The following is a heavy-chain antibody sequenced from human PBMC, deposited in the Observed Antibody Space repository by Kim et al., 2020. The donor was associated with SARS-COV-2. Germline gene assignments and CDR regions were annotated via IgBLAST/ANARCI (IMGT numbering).Heavy chain of an antibody. J-gene: IGHJ6*02. CDR3: TRSPEGYSYGYYYYGMDV. D-gene: IGHD5-18*01. CDR2: IRSKAYGGTT. CDR1: GFTFGDYA. Sequence: GGSLRLSCTASGFTFGDYAMSWVRQAPGKGLEWVGFIRSKAYGGTTEYAASVKGRFTISRDDSKSIAYLQMNSLKTEDTAVYYCTRSPEGYSYGYYYYGMDVWGQGTTVTVSS. V-gene: IGHV3-49*04.